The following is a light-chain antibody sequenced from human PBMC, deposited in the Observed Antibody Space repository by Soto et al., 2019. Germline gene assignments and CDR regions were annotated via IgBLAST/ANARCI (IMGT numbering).Light chain of an antibody. J-gene: IGKJ1*01. V-gene: IGKV3-11*01. Sequence: EIILTQSPGTQPLSPGPRATLSCRASETVSSSLAWYQQKPGQAPRILIYKASNRASGIPSRFSGSGSGTDFTLTISSLEHEDFALYYCQQHINWSVAFGRGTKVDIK. CDR1: ETVSSS. CDR3: QQHINWSVA. CDR2: KAS.